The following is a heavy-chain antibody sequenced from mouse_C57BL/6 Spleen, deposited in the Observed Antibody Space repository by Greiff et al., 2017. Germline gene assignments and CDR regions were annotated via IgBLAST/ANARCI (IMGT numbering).Heavy chain of an antibody. D-gene: IGHD2-1*01. Sequence: QVQLQQSGAELVKPGASVKLSCKASGYTFTSYWMHWVKQRPGQGLEWIGMIHPNSGSTNYNEKFKSKATLTVDKSSSTAYMQLSSLTSEDSAVYYCARGGIYYGNYFAYWGQGTLVTVSA. V-gene: IGHV1-64*01. CDR1: GYTFTSYW. CDR2: IHPNSGST. CDR3: ARGGIYYGNYFAY. J-gene: IGHJ3*01.